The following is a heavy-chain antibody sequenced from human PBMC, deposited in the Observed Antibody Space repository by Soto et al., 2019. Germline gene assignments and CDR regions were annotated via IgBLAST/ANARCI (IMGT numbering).Heavy chain of an antibody. V-gene: IGHV3-33*01. CDR1: GFTFSSYG. CDR3: ARVGGYSSGWPTNFDY. Sequence: PGGSLRLSCAASGFTFSSYGVHWVRQAPGKGLEWVAVIWYDGSNKYYADSVKGRFTISRDNSKNTLYLQMNSLRAEDTAVYYCARVGGYSSGWPTNFDYWGQGTLVTVSS. J-gene: IGHJ4*02. CDR2: IWYDGSNK. D-gene: IGHD6-19*01.